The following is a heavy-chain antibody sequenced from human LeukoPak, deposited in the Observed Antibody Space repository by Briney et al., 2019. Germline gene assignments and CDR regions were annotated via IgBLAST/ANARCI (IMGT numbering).Heavy chain of an antibody. Sequence: PGGSLRLSCAGTGFTVSSEAMGWVRQAPGKGLEWVSGISSSTGSTYYADSVKGRFTISRDNSKNTLYLQMNSLRAEDTAVYYCAKDRGRTWVQVEYCGQGTLVTVSS. CDR2: ISSSTGST. CDR1: GFTVSSEA. V-gene: IGHV3-23*01. CDR3: AKDRGRTWVQVEY. J-gene: IGHJ4*02. D-gene: IGHD3-10*01.